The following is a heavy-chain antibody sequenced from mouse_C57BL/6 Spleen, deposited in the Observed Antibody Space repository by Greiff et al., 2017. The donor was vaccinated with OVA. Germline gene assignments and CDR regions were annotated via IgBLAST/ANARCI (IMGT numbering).Heavy chain of an antibody. CDR1: GYSFTGYY. CDR3: AKEGDTPGAMDY. Sequence: VQLQQSGPELVKPGASVKISCKASGYSFTGYYMNWVKQSPEKSLEWIGEINPSTGGTTYNQKFKAKATLTVDKSSRTAYMQLKSLTSEDSAVYYCAKEGDTPGAMDYWGQGTSVTVSS. V-gene: IGHV1-42*01. J-gene: IGHJ4*01. CDR2: INPSTGGT. D-gene: IGHD3-3*01.